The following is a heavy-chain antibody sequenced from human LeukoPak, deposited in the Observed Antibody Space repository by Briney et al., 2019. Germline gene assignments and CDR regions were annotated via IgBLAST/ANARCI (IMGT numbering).Heavy chain of an antibody. CDR1: GGSISGYY. V-gene: IGHV4-59*01. CDR3: ARYRPSESRSGQVTSLDY. D-gene: IGHD3-3*01. Sequence: PSETLSLTCTVSGGSISGYYWSWIRQPPGKGLELIGHIYYTGSTYYNPSLKSRATIPLDTSENQFSLRLSSVTTADTAVYYCARYRPSESRSGQVTSLDYWGQGTQVTVSS. J-gene: IGHJ4*02. CDR2: IYYTGST.